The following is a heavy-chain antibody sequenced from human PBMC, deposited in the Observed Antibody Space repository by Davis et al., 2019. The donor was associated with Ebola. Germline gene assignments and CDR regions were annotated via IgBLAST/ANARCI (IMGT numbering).Heavy chain of an antibody. D-gene: IGHD3-10*01. CDR3: ASVPYYYGSGSP. V-gene: IGHV4-39*01. J-gene: IGHJ5*02. CDR1: GGSISSSSYY. Sequence: MPSETLSLTCTVSGGSISSSSYYWGWIRQPPGKGLEWIGSIYYSGSTYYNPSLKSRVTISVDTSKNQFSLKLSSVTAADTAVYYCASVPYYYGSGSPWGQGTLFTVSS. CDR2: IYYSGST.